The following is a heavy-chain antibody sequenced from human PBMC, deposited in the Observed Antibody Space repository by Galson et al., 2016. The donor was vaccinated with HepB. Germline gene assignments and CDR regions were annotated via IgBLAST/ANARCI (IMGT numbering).Heavy chain of an antibody. D-gene: IGHD4-23*01. J-gene: IGHJ5*02. CDR1: GFAFSGHW. CDR2: FNSDGTIS. V-gene: IGHV3-74*01. Sequence: SLRLSCAASGFAFSGHWMHWVRQDLGKGLVWVSRFNSDGTISNYADSVKGRFTISRDNAKNTLYLQMNSLRAEDTAVYFCVRDHSVVPTTAYNWFDPWGRGTLVTVSS. CDR3: VRDHSVVPTTAYNWFDP.